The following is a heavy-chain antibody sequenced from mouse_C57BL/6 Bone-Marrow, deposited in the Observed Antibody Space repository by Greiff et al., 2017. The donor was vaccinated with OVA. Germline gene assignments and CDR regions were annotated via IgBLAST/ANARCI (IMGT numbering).Heavy chain of an antibody. CDR1: GFTFTDYY. CDR3: ARDYGGVCFDY. Sequence: EVKLVESGGGLVQPGGSLSLSCAASGFTFTDYYMSWVRQPPGKALEWLGFIRNKANGYTTEYSASVKGRFTISRDNSQSILYLQMNALRAEDSATYYCARDYGGVCFDYWGQGTTLTVSS. CDR2: IRNKANGYTT. D-gene: IGHD1-1*01. J-gene: IGHJ2*01. V-gene: IGHV7-3*01.